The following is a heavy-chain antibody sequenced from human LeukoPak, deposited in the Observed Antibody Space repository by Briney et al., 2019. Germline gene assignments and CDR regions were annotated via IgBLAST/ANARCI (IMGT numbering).Heavy chain of an antibody. CDR1: GYTFTGYY. Sequence: ASVKVSCKASGYTFTGYYMHWVRQAPGQGLEWMGRINPNSGGTNYAQKFQGRVTMTRDTPISTAYMELSRLTSDDTAVYYCARDPITGGSADNWFDPWGQGTLVTVSS. V-gene: IGHV1-2*06. J-gene: IGHJ5*02. CDR3: ARDPITGGSADNWFDP. D-gene: IGHD2-15*01. CDR2: INPNSGGT.